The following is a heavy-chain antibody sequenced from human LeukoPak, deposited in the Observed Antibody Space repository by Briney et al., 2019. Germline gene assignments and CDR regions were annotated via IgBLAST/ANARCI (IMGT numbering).Heavy chain of an antibody. CDR3: ASGGGFGPDDY. J-gene: IGHJ4*02. Sequence: SETLSLTCTVSGGSINDNYWTWIRQPPGKGLEWIAYINYSWDTNYNPSLKSRVTISVDTSKNQFSLKLSSVTAADTAVYYCASGGGFGPDDYWGQGTLVTVSS. D-gene: IGHD3-10*01. V-gene: IGHV4-59*08. CDR1: GGSINDNY. CDR2: INYSWDT.